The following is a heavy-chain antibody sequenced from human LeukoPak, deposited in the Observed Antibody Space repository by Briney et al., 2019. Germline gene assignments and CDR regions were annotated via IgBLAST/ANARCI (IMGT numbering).Heavy chain of an antibody. V-gene: IGHV1-2*06. Sequence: ASVKVSCKASGYTFTGYYMHWVRQAPGQGLEWMGRINRNSGGTNYAQKFQGSVTMTGDTSITTAYMELSRLRSDDTAVYYCARAGGNRVGDAFDIWGQGTMVTVSS. D-gene: IGHD4-23*01. J-gene: IGHJ3*02. CDR3: ARAGGNRVGDAFDI. CDR2: INRNSGGT. CDR1: GYTFTGYY.